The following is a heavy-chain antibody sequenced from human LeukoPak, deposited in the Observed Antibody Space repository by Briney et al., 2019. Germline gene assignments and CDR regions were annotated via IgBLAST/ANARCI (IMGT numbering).Heavy chain of an antibody. Sequence: PGRSLRLSCAASGLTFSSYWIHWVRHAPGKGLVWVSRIYSDAAYYADSVKGRFTISRDNAKNTLYLQMNSLRAEDTAVYYCARESYDSSGYYYGGGFDYWGQGTLVTVSS. CDR1: GLTFSSYW. D-gene: IGHD3-22*01. CDR3: ARESYDSSGYYYGGGFDY. V-gene: IGHV3-74*01. CDR2: IYSDAA. J-gene: IGHJ4*02.